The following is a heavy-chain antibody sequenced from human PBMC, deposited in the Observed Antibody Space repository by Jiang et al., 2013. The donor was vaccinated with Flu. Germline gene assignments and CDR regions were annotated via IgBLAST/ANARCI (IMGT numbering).Heavy chain of an antibody. CDR2: GHPPVYGTA. Sequence: RQAPGQGLEWNGGGHPPVYGTANYAEKLQGRVTITADASTNTGYMELRSLRSEDTAVYYCARGNNYGMGYYYYAMDIWGNGTTVTVSS. D-gene: IGHD5-18*01. V-gene: IGHV1-69*01. CDR3: ARGNNYGMGYYYYAMDI. J-gene: IGHJ6*04.